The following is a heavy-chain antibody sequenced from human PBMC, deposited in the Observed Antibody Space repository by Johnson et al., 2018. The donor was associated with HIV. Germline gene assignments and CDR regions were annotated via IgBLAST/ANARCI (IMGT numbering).Heavy chain of an antibody. CDR2: IFSGGTT. V-gene: IGHV3-66*01. CDR3: ARACRDGYTCDAFDF. CDR1: GFTVSNNY. J-gene: IGHJ3*01. Sequence: VQLVESGGGLVQPGGSLRLSCAESGFTVSNNYLGWVRQAPGKGLEWVSIIFSGGTTYYADSVKGRFTISRDNSKNTLYLQMNSLRAEDTAVYYCARACRDGYTCDAFDFWGQGTMVTVSS. D-gene: IGHD5-24*01.